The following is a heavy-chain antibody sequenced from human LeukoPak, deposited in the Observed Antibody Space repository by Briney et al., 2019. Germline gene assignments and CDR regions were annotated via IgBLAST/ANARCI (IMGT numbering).Heavy chain of an antibody. J-gene: IGHJ5*02. V-gene: IGHV4-39*01. CDR2: IYYRGST. CDR1: GGSISSSSYY. D-gene: IGHD3-10*01. CDR3: ARLDETYYYGSGTVNWFDP. Sequence: SETLSLTCTVSGGSISSSSYYWGWIRQPPGKGLEWIGSIYYRGSTYYNPSLKSRVTISVDTSKNQFSLKLSSVTAADTAVYYCARLDETYYYGSGTVNWFDPWGQGTLVTVSS.